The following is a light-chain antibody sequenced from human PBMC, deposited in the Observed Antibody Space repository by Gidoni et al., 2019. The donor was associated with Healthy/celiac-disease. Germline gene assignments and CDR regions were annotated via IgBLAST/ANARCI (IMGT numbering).Light chain of an antibody. CDR2: WAS. Sequence: DIVMTQSPDSLAVSLGERATIHCKYSQSVLYSSNNKNYLAWYQQKPGQPPKLLIYWASTRASGVPDRFSGSGSGTDFTLTISSLQAEDVAVYYCQQSYSTRFTFXPXTNVDIK. CDR1: QSVLYSSNNKNY. J-gene: IGKJ3*01. V-gene: IGKV4-1*01. CDR3: QQSYSTRFT.